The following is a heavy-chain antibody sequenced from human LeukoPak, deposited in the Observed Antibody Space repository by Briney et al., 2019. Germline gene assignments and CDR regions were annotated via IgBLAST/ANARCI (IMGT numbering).Heavy chain of an antibody. D-gene: IGHD1-7*01. CDR3: AKDQLKLTTYGMDV. V-gene: IGHV3-9*01. J-gene: IGHJ6*02. Sequence: PGGSLRLSCAASGFTFDDYAMHWVRQAPGKGLEWVSGISWNSGSIGYADSVKGRFTISRDNAKNSLYLQMNSLRAEDTALYYCAKDQLKLTTYGMDVWGQGTTVTVSS. CDR2: ISWNSGSI. CDR1: GFTFDDYA.